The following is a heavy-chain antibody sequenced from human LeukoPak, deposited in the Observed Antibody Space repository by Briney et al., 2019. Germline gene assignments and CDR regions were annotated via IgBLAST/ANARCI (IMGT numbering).Heavy chain of an antibody. Sequence: GGSLRLACTASGFSFDTYAMNWVRQVPGKGLEWVSGIVPSGGTTYYADSVKGRFTVSRDNSKNTLYLQMNSLRADDTAVYYCARDSRWIQFDYWGQGTLVTVSS. CDR2: IVPSGGTT. CDR1: GFSFDTYA. V-gene: IGHV3-23*01. J-gene: IGHJ4*02. D-gene: IGHD5-18*01. CDR3: ARDSRWIQFDY.